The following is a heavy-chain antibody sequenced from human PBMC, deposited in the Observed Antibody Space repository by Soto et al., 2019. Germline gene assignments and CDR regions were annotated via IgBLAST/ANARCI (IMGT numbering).Heavy chain of an antibody. CDR2: IYYSGST. CDR1: GGSISSGGYY. Sequence: KPSETLSLTCTVSGGSISSGGYYWSWIRQHPGKGLEWIGYIYYSGSTYYNPSLKSRVTISVDTSKNQFSLKLSSVTAADTAVYYCARDSFPDYYGSGRGGGFYGMDVWGQGTTVTVSS. CDR3: ARDSFPDYYGSGRGGGFYGMDV. J-gene: IGHJ6*02. V-gene: IGHV4-31*03. D-gene: IGHD3-10*01.